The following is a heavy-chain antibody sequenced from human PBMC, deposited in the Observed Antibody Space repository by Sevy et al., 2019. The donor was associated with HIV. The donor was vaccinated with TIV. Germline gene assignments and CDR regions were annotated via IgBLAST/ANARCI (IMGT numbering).Heavy chain of an antibody. D-gene: IGHD7-27*01. CDR2: INPNFGGT. Sequence: ASVKVSCKSSGYTFIDYYIHWVRQAPGQGLEWMGWINPNFGGTYYSQKFQGRVAMTRDTSVSTVYMELRELRSDDTAVSYCARAGAQFSEREVIDYWGQGTMVTVSS. J-gene: IGHJ4*02. V-gene: IGHV1-2*02. CDR1: GYTFIDYY. CDR3: ARAGAQFSEREVIDY.